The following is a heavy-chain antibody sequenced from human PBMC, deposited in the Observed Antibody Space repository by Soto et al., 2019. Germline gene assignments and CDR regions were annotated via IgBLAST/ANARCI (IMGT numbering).Heavy chain of an antibody. V-gene: IGHV1-24*01. J-gene: IGHJ4*02. Sequence: ASVKVSCKVSGYTLTELSMHWVRQAPGKGLEWMGGFDPEDGETIYAQKFQGRATMTEDTSTDTAYMELSSLRSEDTAVYYCATGGFPSAQFDYWGQGTLVTVSS. CDR1: GYTLTELS. CDR3: ATGGFPSAQFDY. CDR2: FDPEDGET. D-gene: IGHD1-26*01.